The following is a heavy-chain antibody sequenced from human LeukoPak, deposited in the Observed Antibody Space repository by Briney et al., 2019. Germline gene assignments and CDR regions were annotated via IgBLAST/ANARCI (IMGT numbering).Heavy chain of an antibody. CDR2: ISSSSSYI. J-gene: IGHJ6*02. Sequence: GGFLRLSCAASGFTFSSYSMNWVRQAPGKGLEWVSSISSSSSYIYYADSVKGRFTISRDNAKNSLYLQMNSLRAEDTAVYYCARDATPGIAVAGHYYYYGMDVWGQGTTVTVSS. D-gene: IGHD6-19*01. CDR1: GFTFSSYS. V-gene: IGHV3-21*01. CDR3: ARDATPGIAVAGHYYYYGMDV.